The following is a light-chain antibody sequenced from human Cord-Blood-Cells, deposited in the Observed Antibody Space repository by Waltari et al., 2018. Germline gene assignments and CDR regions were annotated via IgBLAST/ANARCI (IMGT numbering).Light chain of an antibody. CDR3: QSYDSSLSGVV. V-gene: IGLV1-40*01. J-gene: IGLJ2*01. CDR1: RSNTGAGYD. CDR2: GNS. Sequence: QSVLTQPPSVSGAPGQRVTISCPGSRSNTGAGYDVHWYQQLPGTAPKLLIYGNSNRPSGVPDRFSGSKSGTSASLAITGLQAEDEADYYCQSYDSSLSGVVFGGGTKLTVL.